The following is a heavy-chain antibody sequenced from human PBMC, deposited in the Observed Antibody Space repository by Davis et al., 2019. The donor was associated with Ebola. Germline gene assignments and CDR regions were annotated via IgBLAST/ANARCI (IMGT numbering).Heavy chain of an antibody. J-gene: IGHJ3*02. V-gene: IGHV3-21*01. Sequence: PGGSLRLSCAASGFTFSSYSMNWVRQAPGKGLEWVSSISSSSSYIYYADSVKGRFTISRDNAKNSLYLQMNSLRAEDTAVYYCARVMLLWFGEYTDDAFDIWGQGTMVTVSS. CDR3: ARVMLLWFGEYTDDAFDI. CDR1: GFTFSSYS. D-gene: IGHD3-10*01. CDR2: ISSSSSYI.